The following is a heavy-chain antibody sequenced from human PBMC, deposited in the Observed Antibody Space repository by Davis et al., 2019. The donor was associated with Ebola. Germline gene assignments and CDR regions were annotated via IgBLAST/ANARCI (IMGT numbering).Heavy chain of an antibody. V-gene: IGHV3-11*04. CDR1: AFTFGDYY. Sequence: PGGSLRLSCAASAFTFGDYYMSWIRQAPGKGLEWVSYISSSGSTIYYADSVKGRFTISRDNAKNSLYLQMNSLRAEDTAVYYCAEDGDYGDYQWLKIYYYYYGMDVWGQGTTVTVSS. CDR3: AEDGDYGDYQWLKIYYYYYGMDV. J-gene: IGHJ6*02. CDR2: ISSSGSTI. D-gene: IGHD4-17*01.